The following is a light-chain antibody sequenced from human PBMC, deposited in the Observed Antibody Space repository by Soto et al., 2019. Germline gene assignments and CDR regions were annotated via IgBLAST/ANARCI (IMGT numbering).Light chain of an antibody. CDR2: KAS. CDR1: QSISRW. Sequence: DIPMTQSPSALSASVGDRVTITCRARQSISRWLAWYQQKPAKAPKLLIYKASSLEGGVPSRFSGSGSGTEFPLTISSLQPDDVATYYCQQYCCHYTFGQGTKLEI. V-gene: IGKV1-5*03. CDR3: QQYCCHYT. J-gene: IGKJ2*01.